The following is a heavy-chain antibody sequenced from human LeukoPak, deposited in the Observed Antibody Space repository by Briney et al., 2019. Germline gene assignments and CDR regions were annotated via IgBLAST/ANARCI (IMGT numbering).Heavy chain of an antibody. CDR3: ARGGNYFDY. J-gene: IGHJ4*02. CDR1: GGSISSFY. V-gene: IGHV4-59*01. Sequence: PSETLSLTCTVSGGSISSFYWSWIRQPPGKGLEWIAYIDYSGSTNYNPSLKSRVTISVDTSKNQFSLKLSSVTAADTAVYYCARGGNYFDYWGQGTLVTVSS. D-gene: IGHD2-15*01. CDR2: IDYSGST.